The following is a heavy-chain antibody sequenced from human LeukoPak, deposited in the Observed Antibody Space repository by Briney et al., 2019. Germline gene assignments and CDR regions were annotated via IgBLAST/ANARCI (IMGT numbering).Heavy chain of an antibody. J-gene: IGHJ3*02. CDR3: ARSVTYYYDSSGFRWPSGAFDI. Sequence: GGSLRLSCAASGFTVSSNYMNWVRQAPGKGLEWVSVIYSGGSTYYADSVKGRFTISRHNSKNTLYLQMNSLRAEDTAVYYCARSVTYYYDSSGFRWPSGAFDIWGQGTMVTVSS. D-gene: IGHD3-22*01. V-gene: IGHV3-53*04. CDR2: IYSGGST. CDR1: GFTVSSNY.